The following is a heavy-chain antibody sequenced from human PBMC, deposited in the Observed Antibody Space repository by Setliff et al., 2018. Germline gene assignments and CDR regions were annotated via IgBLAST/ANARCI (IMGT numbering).Heavy chain of an antibody. V-gene: IGHV3-33*08. D-gene: IGHD2-15*01. CDR3: ARTCSGSGCYAGLES. Sequence: PWGSLRLSCAASGFTFSSYRMHWVRQAPGKGLEWVAVIWHDGGNKYHADSVKGRFTISRDNSKNTLYLQMNSLRPEDTAVYYCARTCSGSGCYAGLESWGQGTPVTVSS. CDR1: GFTFSSYR. CDR2: IWHDGGNK. J-gene: IGHJ4*02.